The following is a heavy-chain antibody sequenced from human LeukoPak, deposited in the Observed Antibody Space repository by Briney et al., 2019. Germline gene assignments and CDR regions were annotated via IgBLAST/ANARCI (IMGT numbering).Heavy chain of an antibody. J-gene: IGHJ6*02. V-gene: IGHV3-30*18. CDR2: ISYDGSNK. CDR3: AKIVGYDILTGDMDV. Sequence: PGGSLRLSCAASGFTFSSYGMHWVRQAPGKGLEWVAVISYDGSNKYYADSVKGRFTISRDNAKNSLYLQMNSLRTEDTALYYCAKIVGYDILTGDMDVWGQGTTVTVSS. D-gene: IGHD3-9*01. CDR1: GFTFSSYG.